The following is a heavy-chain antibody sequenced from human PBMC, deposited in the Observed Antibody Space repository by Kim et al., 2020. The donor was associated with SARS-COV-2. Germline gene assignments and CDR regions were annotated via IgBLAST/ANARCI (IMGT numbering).Heavy chain of an antibody. V-gene: IGHV3-30*04. D-gene: IGHD2-15*01. CDR2: ISYDGSNK. J-gene: IGHJ4*02. Sequence: GGSLRLSCAASGFTFSSYAMHWVRQAPGKGLEWVAVISYDGSNKYYADSVKGRFTISRDNSKNTLYLQMNSLRAEDTAVSYCARDDIIRWGQGTLVTVSS. CDR3: ARDDIIR. CDR1: GFTFSSYA.